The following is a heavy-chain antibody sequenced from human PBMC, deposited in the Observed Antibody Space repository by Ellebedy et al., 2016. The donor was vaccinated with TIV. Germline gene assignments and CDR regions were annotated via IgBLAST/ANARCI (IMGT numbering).Heavy chain of an antibody. CDR3: ARHQHTVTTRIYGMDV. V-gene: IGHV4-59*08. Sequence: MPSETLSLTCGVYGGPFSGYYWSWIRQPPGKGLEWIGYIYYSGSTNYNPSLKSRVTISVDTSKNQFSLKLSSVTAADTAVYYCARHQHTVTTRIYGMDVWGQGTTVTVSS. J-gene: IGHJ6*02. D-gene: IGHD4-17*01. CDR2: IYYSGST. CDR1: GGPFSGYY.